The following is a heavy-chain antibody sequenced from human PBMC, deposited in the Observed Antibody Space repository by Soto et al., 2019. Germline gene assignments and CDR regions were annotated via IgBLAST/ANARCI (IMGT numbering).Heavy chain of an antibody. CDR3: VGTGTTDDF. CDR2: IFYSGDT. D-gene: IGHD1-7*01. V-gene: IGHV4-30-4*01. Sequence: LSLTCXVSGASVNTGDYYWSYIRQPPGKGLEWLGYIFYSGDTYYNPSLKSRATISLNTSRNQFSLTLTSVTDADTALYYCVGTGTTDDFWGQGTLVTVSS. J-gene: IGHJ1*01. CDR1: GASVNTGDYY.